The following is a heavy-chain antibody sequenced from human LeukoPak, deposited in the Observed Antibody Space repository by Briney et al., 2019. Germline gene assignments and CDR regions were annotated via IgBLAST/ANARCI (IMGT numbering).Heavy chain of an antibody. J-gene: IGHJ6*03. Sequence: SETLSLTCTVSGGSISSYYWSWIRQPPGKGLEWIGYIYYSGSTNYNPSLKSRVTISVDTSKNQFSLKLSSVTAADTAVYFCARRTKAIFGVVPYYYMDVWGEGTTVTVSS. CDR1: GGSISSYY. CDR3: ARRTKAIFGVVPYYYMDV. V-gene: IGHV4-59*12. CDR2: IYYSGST. D-gene: IGHD3-3*01.